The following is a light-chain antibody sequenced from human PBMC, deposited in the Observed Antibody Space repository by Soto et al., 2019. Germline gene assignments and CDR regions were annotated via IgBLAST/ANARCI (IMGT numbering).Light chain of an antibody. J-gene: IGKJ2*01. CDR2: GAS. Sequence: ENVLTQSPGTLSLSPGERATLSCRASQSIYNNNLAWYQQKPGQAPRLLIYGASNRATGIPDRFSGSVSGADFTLTISRLEPEDFAVYYCQQYGGPPVTFGQGTKLEIK. CDR1: QSIYNNN. V-gene: IGKV3-20*01. CDR3: QQYGGPPVT.